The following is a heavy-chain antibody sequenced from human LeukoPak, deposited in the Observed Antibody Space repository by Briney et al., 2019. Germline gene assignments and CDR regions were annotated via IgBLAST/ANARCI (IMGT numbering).Heavy chain of an antibody. J-gene: IGHJ4*02. CDR3: AKPSYNSGWFILY. D-gene: IGHD6-19*01. V-gene: IGHV3-23*01. CDR2: ISSTGDIT. Sequence: GRSLRLSCAASGLTFSTYAMAWVRQAPGKGLEWVSSISSTGDITSFADSVKGRFTISRDNSKNTPYLQMNSLRAEDTAVYSCAKPSYNSGWFILYWGQGTLVTVSS. CDR1: GLTFSTYA.